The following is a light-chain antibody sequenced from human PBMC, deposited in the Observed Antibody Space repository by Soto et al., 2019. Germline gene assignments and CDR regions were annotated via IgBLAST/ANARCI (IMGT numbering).Light chain of an antibody. Sequence: EIVLTQSPGTLSVSPGERATLSCRASQTISSNNLAWYQQKPGQAPSLLIYGTSSRATGIPDRFSGSGSGTAFTLTIRRLEPEESAIYYCQQYGSWTFGQGTKVEIK. CDR1: QTISSNN. CDR2: GTS. J-gene: IGKJ1*01. CDR3: QQYGSWT. V-gene: IGKV3-20*01.